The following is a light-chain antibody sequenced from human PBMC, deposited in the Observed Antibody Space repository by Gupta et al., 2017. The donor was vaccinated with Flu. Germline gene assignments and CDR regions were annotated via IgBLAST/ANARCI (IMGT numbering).Light chain of an antibody. CDR2: DAS. CDR1: QEISNY. Sequence: PSSLSASVGDRVTITCQASQEISNYLNWYQQKPGKAPKLLIYDASKVETGVPSRFSGSGSGTDFTFTISSLQPEDIATYYCQQEDNLPITFGGGTKVEIK. J-gene: IGKJ4*01. CDR3: QQEDNLPIT. V-gene: IGKV1-33*01.